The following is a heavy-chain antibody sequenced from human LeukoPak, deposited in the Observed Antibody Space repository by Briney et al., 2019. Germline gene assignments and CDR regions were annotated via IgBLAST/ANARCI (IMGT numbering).Heavy chain of an antibody. J-gene: IGHJ5*02. CDR1: GGSISSYY. D-gene: IGHD3-22*01. V-gene: IGHV4-59*01. CDR2: IYYSGST. Sequence: SETLSLTCTVSGGSISSYYWSWIRQPPGKGLEWIGYIYYSGSTNYNPSLKSRVTISVDTSKNQLSLKLSSVTAADTAVYYCAREPGFDSSGYLNWFDPWGRGTLVTVSS. CDR3: AREPGFDSSGYLNWFDP.